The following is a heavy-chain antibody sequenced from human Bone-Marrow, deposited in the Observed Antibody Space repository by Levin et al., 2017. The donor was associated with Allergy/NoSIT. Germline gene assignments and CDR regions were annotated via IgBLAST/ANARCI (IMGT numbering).Heavy chain of an antibody. V-gene: IGHV3-74*01. CDR2: VDTDGVNV. CDR1: GLTFRSYW. Sequence: PGGSLRLSCAASGLTFRSYWMIWVRQFPGKGLEWVSYVDTDGVNVDYADSVKGRFTISRDNTKNTLYLQMNGLRAEDTAVYYCATYRQRPDSDYWGQGTLVTVSS. D-gene: IGHD6-25*01. CDR3: ATYRQRPDSDY. J-gene: IGHJ4*02.